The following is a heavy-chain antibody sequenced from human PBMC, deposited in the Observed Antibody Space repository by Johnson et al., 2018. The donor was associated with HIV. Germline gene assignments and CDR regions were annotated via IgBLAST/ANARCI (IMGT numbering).Heavy chain of an antibody. J-gene: IGHJ3*02. D-gene: IGHD6-13*01. CDR1: GFTFDDYV. CDR2: IQYDGNHE. Sequence: QVQLVESGGGVVRPGGSLRLSCVASGFTFDDYVMHWVRQAPGKGLEWVAFIQYDGNHENYIDSVKGRFTISRDNSKNTLYLQMNSLRAEDTAVYYCAKDLGGAHSSPRAFDIWGQGTMVTVSS. CDR3: AKDLGGAHSSPRAFDI. V-gene: IGHV3-30*02.